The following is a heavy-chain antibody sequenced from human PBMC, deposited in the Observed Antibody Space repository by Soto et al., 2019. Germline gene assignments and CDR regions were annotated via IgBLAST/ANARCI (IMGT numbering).Heavy chain of an antibody. CDR2: VSGYNGDT. D-gene: IGHD1-26*01. V-gene: IGHV1-18*01. J-gene: IGHJ6*02. CDR3: ATNRELLVSGYYYYGMDV. CDR1: GYTFSRYG. Sequence: ASVKVSCKASGYTFSRYGISWVRQAPGQGLEWMGWVSGYNGDTKYAQKFQGRVTMTEDTSTDTAYMELSSLRSEDTAVYYCATNRELLVSGYYYYGMDVWGQGTTVTVSS.